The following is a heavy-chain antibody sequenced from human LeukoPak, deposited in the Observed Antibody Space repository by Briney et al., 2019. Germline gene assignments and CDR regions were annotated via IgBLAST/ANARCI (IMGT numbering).Heavy chain of an antibody. Sequence: ASVKVSCEASGYTFISYDINWVRQATGQGLEWMGWMNPNSGNTGYAQKFQGRVTMTRNTSISTAYMELSSLRSEDTAVYYCARGLVVATILSYWGQGTLVTVSS. CDR3: ARGLVVATILSY. D-gene: IGHD5-12*01. V-gene: IGHV1-8*01. CDR1: GYTFISYD. CDR2: MNPNSGNT. J-gene: IGHJ4*02.